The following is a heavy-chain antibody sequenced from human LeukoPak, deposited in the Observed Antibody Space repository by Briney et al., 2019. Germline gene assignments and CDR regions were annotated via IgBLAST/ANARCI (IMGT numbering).Heavy chain of an antibody. CDR3: VPLGGYCSGGSCYH. CDR2: INTDGSST. J-gene: IGHJ5*02. Sequence: PGGSLRLSCAASGFTFNSYWMHWVRQAPGKGLVWVSRINTDGSSTNYADSVKGRFTISRDNAKNTLYLQMNSLRAEDTAVYYCVPLGGYCSGGSCYHWGQGTLVTVSS. V-gene: IGHV3-74*01. CDR1: GFTFNSYW. D-gene: IGHD2-15*01.